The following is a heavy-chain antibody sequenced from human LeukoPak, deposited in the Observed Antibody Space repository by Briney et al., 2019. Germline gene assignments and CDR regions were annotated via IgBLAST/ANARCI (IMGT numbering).Heavy chain of an antibody. CDR1: GGSISSGTYY. Sequence: PSQTLSLTCTVSGGSISSGTYYWSWIRQPAGKGLEWIGRFYTSGSASYNPSLKSRVTISVDTSKNQFSLKLSSVTAADTAVYYCARGRDGYNFLNRGEYYYFDYWGQGTLVTVSS. V-gene: IGHV4-61*02. D-gene: IGHD5-24*01. J-gene: IGHJ4*02. CDR2: FYTSGSA. CDR3: ARGRDGYNFLNRGEYYYFDY.